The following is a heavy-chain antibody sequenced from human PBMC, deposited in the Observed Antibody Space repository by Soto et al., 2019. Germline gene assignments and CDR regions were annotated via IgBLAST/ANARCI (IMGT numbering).Heavy chain of an antibody. CDR2: ISYSGST. CDR3: ARVFYYFWSGYILYYFSF. V-gene: IGHV4-59*01. Sequence: SETLSLTCTVSGGSISSYYWSWIRQPPGKGLEWVGYISYSGSTNYNPSLKSRVTISVDTSKNQFSLRLSSVTAADTAVYYCARVFYYFWSGYILYYFSFWARGPLDPGSS. CDR1: GGSISSYY. J-gene: IGHJ4*02. D-gene: IGHD3-3*01.